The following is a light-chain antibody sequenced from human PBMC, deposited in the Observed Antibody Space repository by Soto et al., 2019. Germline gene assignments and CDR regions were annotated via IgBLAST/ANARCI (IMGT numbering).Light chain of an antibody. CDR2: GAS. J-gene: IGKJ1*01. CDR3: QQYNNWLWT. CDR1: QSVSDN. V-gene: IGKV3D-15*01. Sequence: EIVLTQSPCTLSVSPGGRVTLSCRASQSVSDNLAWYQQKPGQAPRLLIYGASIRATDIPARFSGSGSGTEFSLTISSLQSEDFAVYYCQQYNNWLWTFGQGTKVDIK.